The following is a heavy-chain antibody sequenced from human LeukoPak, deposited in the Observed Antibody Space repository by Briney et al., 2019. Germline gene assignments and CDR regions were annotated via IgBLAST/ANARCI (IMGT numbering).Heavy chain of an antibody. CDR1: GGSFSGYY. J-gene: IGHJ4*02. CDR3: ARAMITFGGVIVNDY. D-gene: IGHD3-16*02. CDR2: INHSGST. V-gene: IGHV4-34*01. Sequence: PSETLSLTCAVYGGSFSGYYWSWIRQPPGKGLEWIGEINHSGSTNYNPSLKSRVTISVDTSKNQFSLKLSSVTAADTAVYYCARAMITFGGVIVNDYWGQGTLVTVSS.